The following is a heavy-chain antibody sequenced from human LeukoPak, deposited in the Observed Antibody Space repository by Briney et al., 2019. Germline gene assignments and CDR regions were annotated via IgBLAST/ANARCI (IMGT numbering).Heavy chain of an antibody. CDR3: ASNQWLVHP. CDR1: GGSISSSSYY. Sequence: ASETLSLTCTVSGGSISSSSYYWGWIRQPPGKGLKWIGSIYYSGSTYYNPSLKSRVTISVDTSKNQFSLKLSSVTAADTAVYYCASNQWLVHPWGQGTPVTVSS. V-gene: IGHV4-39*01. D-gene: IGHD6-19*01. CDR2: IYYSGST. J-gene: IGHJ5*02.